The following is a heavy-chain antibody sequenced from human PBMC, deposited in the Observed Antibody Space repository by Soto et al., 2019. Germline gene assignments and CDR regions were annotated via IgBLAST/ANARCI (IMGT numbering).Heavy chain of an antibody. Sequence: QVQLVQSGAEVKKPGSSVKVSCKASGGTFSSYTISWVRQAPGQGLEWMGRIIPILGIANYGQKFQGRVTIPADKYTSTAYMELISLRSEDTAVYYCARGLSGYCSGGSCYSLYYYYYMDVWGKGTTVTVSS. D-gene: IGHD2-15*01. CDR1: GGTFSSYT. CDR2: IIPILGIA. J-gene: IGHJ6*03. CDR3: ARGLSGYCSGGSCYSLYYYYYMDV. V-gene: IGHV1-69*02.